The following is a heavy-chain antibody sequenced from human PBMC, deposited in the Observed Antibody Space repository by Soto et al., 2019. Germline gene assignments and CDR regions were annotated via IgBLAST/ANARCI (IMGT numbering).Heavy chain of an antibody. D-gene: IGHD2-2*02. CDR3: ARDPYTLHYFDY. CDR2: MSFDGNNK. Sequence: PGGSLRLSCAASGFPFSTYTLHWVRQAPGKGLEWVAVMSFDGNNKYYADSVKGRFTISRDNSKNTLYLQVNSLRAEDTAVYYCARDPYTLHYFDYWGQGTLVTVSS. J-gene: IGHJ4*02. CDR1: GFPFSTYT. V-gene: IGHV3-30-3*01.